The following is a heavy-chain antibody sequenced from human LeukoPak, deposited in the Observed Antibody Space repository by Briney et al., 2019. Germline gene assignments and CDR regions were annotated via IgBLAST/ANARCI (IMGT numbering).Heavy chain of an antibody. V-gene: IGHV1-69*04. D-gene: IGHD1-14*01. CDR2: IIPILGIT. Sequence: SVKVSCKASGGTFTSYAINWVRQAPGQGLEWMGRIIPILGITNYAQKFQGRDTITADKSTNTAYMELSNLRAEDTAVYYCARSIGVTGWGVDVWGQGTTVTVSS. CDR3: ARSIGVTGWGVDV. J-gene: IGHJ6*02. CDR1: GGTFTSYA.